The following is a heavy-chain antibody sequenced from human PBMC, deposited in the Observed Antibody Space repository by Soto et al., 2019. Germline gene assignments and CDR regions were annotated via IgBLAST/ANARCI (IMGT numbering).Heavy chain of an antibody. CDR1: GFSLSTSGVG. Sequence: QITLKESGPTLVKPTQTLTLTCTFSGFSLSTSGVGVGWIRQPPGKALEWLALIYWDDDKRYSPSLKSRLTITKDNSKNQEVLTMTNKDPVDTATYCGAHRGRGGNRYDYWGQGSLVTVSS. CDR3: AHRGRGGNRYDY. D-gene: IGHD3-16*01. V-gene: IGHV2-5*02. J-gene: IGHJ4*02. CDR2: IYWDDDK.